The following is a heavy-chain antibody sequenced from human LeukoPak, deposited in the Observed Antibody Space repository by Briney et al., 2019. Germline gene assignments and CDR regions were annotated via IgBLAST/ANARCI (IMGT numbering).Heavy chain of an antibody. Sequence: GGSLRLSCAASGFTSSSYAMHWVRQAPGKGLEYVSAISSNGGSTYYANSVKGRFTISRDNSKNTLYLQMGSLRAEDMAVYYCARAGGGAGTSFYYYYYGMDVWGQGTTVTVSS. D-gene: IGHD6-19*01. CDR3: ARAGGGAGTSFYYYYYGMDV. CDR2: ISSNGGST. CDR1: GFTSSSYA. J-gene: IGHJ6*02. V-gene: IGHV3-64*01.